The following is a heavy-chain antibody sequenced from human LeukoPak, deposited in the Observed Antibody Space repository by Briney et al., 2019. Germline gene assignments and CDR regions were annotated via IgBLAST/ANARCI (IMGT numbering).Heavy chain of an antibody. CDR1: GASINNNF. Sequence: SETLSLTCTVSGASINNNFWTWIRQPPGKGLEWIGYIFSSGSAKYNPSLKSRVTISGDTSKNQISLKLTSVTAADTAVYYCARVRGYCSGGSCAYYFDYWGQGTLVTVSS. CDR2: IFSSGSA. CDR3: ARVRGYCSGGSCAYYFDY. V-gene: IGHV4-4*09. D-gene: IGHD2-15*01. J-gene: IGHJ4*02.